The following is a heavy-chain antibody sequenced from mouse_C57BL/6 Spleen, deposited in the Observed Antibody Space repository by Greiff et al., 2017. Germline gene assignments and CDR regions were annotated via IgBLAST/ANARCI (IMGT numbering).Heavy chain of an antibody. Sequence: VQGVESGPGLVQPSQSLSITCTVSGFSLTSYGVHWVRQSPGKGLEWLGVIWRGGSTDYNAAFMSRLSITKDNSKSQVFFKMNSLQADDTAIYYCAKTWAPTSHWYFDVWGTGTTVTVSS. J-gene: IGHJ1*03. CDR3: AKTWAPTSHWYFDV. D-gene: IGHD3-1*01. CDR2: IWRGGST. V-gene: IGHV2-5*01. CDR1: GFSLTSYG.